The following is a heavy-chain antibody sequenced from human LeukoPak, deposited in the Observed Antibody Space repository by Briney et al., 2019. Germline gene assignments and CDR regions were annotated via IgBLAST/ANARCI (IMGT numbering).Heavy chain of an antibody. D-gene: IGHD3-22*01. CDR1: GYTFTSYD. V-gene: IGHV1-8*01. CDR2: MSPNSGDT. CDR3: ATAALNYYYGY. Sequence: ASVKVSCKASGYTFTSYDFNWVRQATGQRPEWMGWMSPNSGDTGYAQKFQDRVTMTRNTSISTAYMELSSLRSDDTAVYYCATAALNYYYGYWGQGTLVTVSS. J-gene: IGHJ4*02.